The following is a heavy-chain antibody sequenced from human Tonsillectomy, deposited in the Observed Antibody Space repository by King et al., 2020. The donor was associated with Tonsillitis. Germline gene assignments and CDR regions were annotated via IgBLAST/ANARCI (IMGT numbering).Heavy chain of an antibody. CDR3: PTVGAAAGTASYYYYYGMDV. V-gene: IGHV3-15*01. D-gene: IGHD6-13*01. CDR2: IKSKTDGGTT. CDR1: GFTFSNAW. J-gene: IGHJ6*02. Sequence: DVQLVESGGGLVKPGGSLRLSCAASGFTFSNAWMSWVRQAPGKGLEWVGRIKSKTDGGTTDYAAPVKGRFTISRDDSKNTLYLQMNSLKTEDTAVYYCPTVGAAAGTASYYYYYGMDVWGQGTTVTVSS.